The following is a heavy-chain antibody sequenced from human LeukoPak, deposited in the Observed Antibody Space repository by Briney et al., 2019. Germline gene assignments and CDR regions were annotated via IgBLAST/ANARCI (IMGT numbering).Heavy chain of an antibody. J-gene: IGHJ4*02. CDR1: GFTFSSYT. D-gene: IGHD4-17*01. Sequence: GGSLRLSCAASGFTFSSYTMSWVRQAPGKGLEWVSAISGSGGSTYYADSVKGRFTISRDNSKNTLYLQMNSLRAEDTAVYYCAKYDYGDYIPLYYFDYWGQGTLVTVSS. CDR2: ISGSGGST. CDR3: AKYDYGDYIPLYYFDY. V-gene: IGHV3-23*01.